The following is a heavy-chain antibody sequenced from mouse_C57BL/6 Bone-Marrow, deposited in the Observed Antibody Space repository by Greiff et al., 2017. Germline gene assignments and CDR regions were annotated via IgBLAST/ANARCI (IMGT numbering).Heavy chain of an antibody. CDR2: ISYDGSN. CDR1: GYSITSGYY. V-gene: IGHV3-6*01. Sequence: ESGPGLVKPSQSLSLTCSVTGYSITSGYYWNWIRQFPGNKLEWMGYISYDGSNNYNPSLNNRISITRDTSKNQFFLKLNSVTTYDTATYYRARVTTVVARYAMDYWGQGTSVTVSS. D-gene: IGHD1-1*01. J-gene: IGHJ4*01. CDR3: ARVTTVVARYAMDY.